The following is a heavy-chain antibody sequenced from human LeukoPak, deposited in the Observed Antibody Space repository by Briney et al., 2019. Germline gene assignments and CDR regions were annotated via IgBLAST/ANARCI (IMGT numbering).Heavy chain of an antibody. V-gene: IGHV4-34*01. Sequence: SETLSLTCAVYGGSFSGYYWSWIRQPPGKGLEWIGEINHSGSTNYNPSLKSRVTISVDTSKNQFSLKLSSVTAADTAVYYCAREAANCSSTSCRLRYFDLWGRGTLVTVSS. CDR3: AREAANCSSTSCRLRYFDL. J-gene: IGHJ2*01. CDR2: INHSGST. D-gene: IGHD2-2*01. CDR1: GGSFSGYY.